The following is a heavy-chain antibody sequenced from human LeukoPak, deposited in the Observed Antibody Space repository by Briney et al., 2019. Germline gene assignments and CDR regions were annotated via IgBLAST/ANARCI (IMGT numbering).Heavy chain of an antibody. D-gene: IGHD1-26*01. J-gene: IGHJ6*02. CDR3: ARELVGATGMDV. Sequence: GASAKVSCKASGYTFTGYYMHWVRQAPGQGLEWMGWINPNSGGTNYAQKFQGRVIMTRDTSISTAYMELSRLRSDDTAVYYCARELVGATGMDVWGQGTTVTVSS. CDR1: GYTFTGYY. CDR2: INPNSGGT. V-gene: IGHV1-2*02.